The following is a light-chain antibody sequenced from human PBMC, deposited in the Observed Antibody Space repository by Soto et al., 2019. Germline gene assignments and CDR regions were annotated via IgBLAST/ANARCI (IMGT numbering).Light chain of an antibody. Sequence: QPVLTQPPSVSGAPGQRVTISCTGSSSNIGAGYDVSWYQQLPGIAPKFLIYGNTDRPSGVPDRFSGSKSGTSASLAITGLQAEDEADYYCQSYDSSLSGYVFGTGTKLTVL. CDR2: GNT. V-gene: IGLV1-40*01. CDR3: QSYDSSLSGYV. CDR1: SSNIGAGYD. J-gene: IGLJ1*01.